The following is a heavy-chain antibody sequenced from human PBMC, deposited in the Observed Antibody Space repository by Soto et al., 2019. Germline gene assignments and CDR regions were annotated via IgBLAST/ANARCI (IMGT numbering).Heavy chain of an antibody. CDR2: IYYSGTT. J-gene: IGHJ6*04. D-gene: IGHD4-17*01. V-gene: IGHV4-31*03. CDR3: AREEGAVTTGGYYYYYGVDV. CDR1: GGSISSGGYY. Sequence: QVQLQESGPGLVKPSQTLALTCTVSGGSISSGGYYWSWIRQHPGKGLEWIGYIYYSGTTNYNPSLKSRVTKSIDTYKNQFSLDLTSVTAADTAVYYGAREEGAVTTGGYYYYYGVDVWGKGTTFTVSS.